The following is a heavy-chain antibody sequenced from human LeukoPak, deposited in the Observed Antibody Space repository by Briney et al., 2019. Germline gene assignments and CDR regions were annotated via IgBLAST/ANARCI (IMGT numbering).Heavy chain of an antibody. Sequence: GGSLRLSCAASGFTFSSYSMNWVRQAPGKGLEWVSSISSSSSYIYYADSVKGRFTISRDNAKNSLYLQMNSLRAEDTAVYYCAREVHGDYDSGYDYWGQGTLVTVSS. CDR3: AREVHGDYDSGYDY. CDR1: GFTFSSYS. D-gene: IGHD4-17*01. J-gene: IGHJ4*02. CDR2: ISSSSSYI. V-gene: IGHV3-21*01.